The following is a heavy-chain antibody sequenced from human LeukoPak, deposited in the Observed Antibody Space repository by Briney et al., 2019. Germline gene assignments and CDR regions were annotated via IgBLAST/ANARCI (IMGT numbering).Heavy chain of an antibody. CDR1: GFTFSDYY. CDR3: AKFRSRYSGYDWGPHFDY. CDR2: ISSSGSTI. J-gene: IGHJ4*02. Sequence: GGSLRLSCAASGFTFSDYYMSWIRQAPGKGLEWVSYISSSGSTIYYADSVKGRFTISRDNAKNSLYLQMNSLRAEDTAVYYCAKFRSRYSGYDWGPHFDYWGQGTLVTVSS. V-gene: IGHV3-11*01. D-gene: IGHD5-12*01.